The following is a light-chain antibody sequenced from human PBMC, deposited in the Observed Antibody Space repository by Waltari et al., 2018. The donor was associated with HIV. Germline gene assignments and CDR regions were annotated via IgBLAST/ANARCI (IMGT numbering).Light chain of an antibody. CDR3: CSYTGTYTFV. V-gene: IGLV2-11*01. CDR1: SSDVGGYNY. CDR2: EVN. Sequence: QSALTQPRSVSGSPGQSVTISCSGASSDVGGYNYVSWYKPHPGKAPKVMMYEVNKRPPGVPDRFSGSKSGNTASLTISGLQAEDEADYYCCSYTGTYTFVFGGGTKLTVL. J-gene: IGLJ2*01.